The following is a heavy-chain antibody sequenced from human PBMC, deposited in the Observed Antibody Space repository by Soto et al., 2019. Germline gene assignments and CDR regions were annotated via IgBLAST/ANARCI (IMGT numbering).Heavy chain of an antibody. V-gene: IGHV1-24*01. CDR1: GYTLTELS. D-gene: IGHD3-3*01. Sequence: GASVKVSCKVSGYTLTELSMHWVRQAPGKGLEWMGGFDPEDGETIYAQKFQGRVTMTEDTSTDTAYMELSSLRSEDTAVYYCATSLRITIFGVVTAGFDYWGQGTLVTVSS. CDR2: FDPEDGET. CDR3: ATSLRITIFGVVTAGFDY. J-gene: IGHJ4*02.